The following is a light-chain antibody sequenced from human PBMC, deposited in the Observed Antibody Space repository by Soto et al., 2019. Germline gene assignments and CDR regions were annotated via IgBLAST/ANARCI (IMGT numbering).Light chain of an antibody. J-gene: IGKJ2*01. V-gene: IGKV1-39*01. Sequence: DIQMTQSPSSLSASVGDRVTITCRASQSISSYLNWYQQKPGKAPKLLIYAASSLQSRVPSRFSGSGSGTDFTRTISSLQPEDFATYYCQQSYSTPLYTFGQGTKLEIK. CDR3: QQSYSTPLYT. CDR1: QSISSY. CDR2: AAS.